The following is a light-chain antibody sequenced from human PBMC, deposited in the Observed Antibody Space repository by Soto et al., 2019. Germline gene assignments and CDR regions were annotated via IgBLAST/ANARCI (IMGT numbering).Light chain of an antibody. CDR2: GAS. V-gene: IGKV3-20*01. Sequence: EIVLTQSPGTLSLSPGERATLSCRASQSVSSSYLGWYQQKPGEAPRLLLYGASNRATGIPDRFSGSGSGTDFTLTISRLEPEDVAVYYWQQYGSSPLYTFGQGTKLEIK. CDR1: QSVSSSY. CDR3: QQYGSSPLYT. J-gene: IGKJ2*01.